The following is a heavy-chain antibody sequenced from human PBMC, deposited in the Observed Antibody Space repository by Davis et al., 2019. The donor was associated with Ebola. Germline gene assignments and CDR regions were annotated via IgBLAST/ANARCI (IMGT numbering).Heavy chain of an antibody. CDR3: AGSYRPAGAFDI. CDR1: GYTFTSYG. Sequence: ASVKVSCKASGYTFTSYGISWVRQAPGQGLEWMGWISAYNGNTNYAQKLQGRVTMTTDTSTSTAYMELRSLRSDDTAVYYCAGSYRPAGAFDIWGQGTMVTVSS. V-gene: IGHV1-18*01. D-gene: IGHD3-10*01. J-gene: IGHJ3*02. CDR2: ISAYNGNT.